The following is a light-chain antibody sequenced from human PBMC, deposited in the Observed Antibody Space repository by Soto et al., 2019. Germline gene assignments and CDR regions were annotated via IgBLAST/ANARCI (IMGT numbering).Light chain of an antibody. CDR1: QSVSSN. V-gene: IGKV3-15*01. J-gene: IGKJ5*01. CDR2: GAS. CDR3: QQYYSTPQT. Sequence: EVVMTQSPATVSVSTGERATLSCRASQSVSSNLAWYQQKPGQAPRLLIYGASTRATGIPARFSGSGSGTDFTLTISRLEPEDVAVYYCQQYYSTPQTFGQGTRPEI.